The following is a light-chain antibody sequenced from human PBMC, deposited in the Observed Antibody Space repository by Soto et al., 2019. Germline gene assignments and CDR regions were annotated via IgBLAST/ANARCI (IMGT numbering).Light chain of an antibody. J-gene: IGKJ5*01. Sequence: EILLTQSPGSLSVFPGERASLSCRASQNVNNRLAWYQQKAGQAPRLLISGASSRATGIPDRFSGSGSGTDFTLTISRLESDDFALYYCQQYAEGTPITFDQGTRLDIK. CDR1: QNVNNR. V-gene: IGKV3-20*01. CDR3: QQYAEGTPIT. CDR2: GAS.